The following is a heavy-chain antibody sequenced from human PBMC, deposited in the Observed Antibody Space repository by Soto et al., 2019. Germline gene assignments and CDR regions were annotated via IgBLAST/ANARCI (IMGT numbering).Heavy chain of an antibody. CDR2: IIPIFGTA. J-gene: IGHJ5*02. V-gene: IGHV1-69*06. CDR3: ASVGAVAGAGWFDP. CDR1: GGTFSGYA. Sequence: SVKVSCKASGGTFSGYAVSWVRQAPGQGLEWMGGIIPIFGTANYAQKFQGRVTITADKSTSTAYMELSSLRSEDTAVYYCASVGAVAGAGWFDPWGQGTLVTISS. D-gene: IGHD6-19*01.